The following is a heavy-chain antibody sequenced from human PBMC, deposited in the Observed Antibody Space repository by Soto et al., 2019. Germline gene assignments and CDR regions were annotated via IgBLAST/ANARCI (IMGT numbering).Heavy chain of an antibody. J-gene: IGHJ4*02. Sequence: ASVKVSCKASGYTFTSYGISWVRQAPGQGLEWMGWISAYNGNTNYAQKLQGRVTMTTDTSTSTAYMELRSLRSDDTAVYYCARHPSTLLRYFDWTFDYWGQGTLVTVSS. V-gene: IGHV1-18*01. CDR2: ISAYNGNT. CDR1: GYTFTSYG. D-gene: IGHD3-9*01. CDR3: ARHPSTLLRYFDWTFDY.